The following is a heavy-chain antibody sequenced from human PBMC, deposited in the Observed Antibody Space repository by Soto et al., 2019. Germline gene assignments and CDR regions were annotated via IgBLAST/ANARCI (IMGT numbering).Heavy chain of an antibody. CDR2: IYPGDSDT. Sequence: GAEVKKPGESLKISCKGSGYSFTSYWIGWVRQMPGKGLEWMGIIYPGDSDTRYSPSFQGQVTISADKSISTAYLQWSSLKASDTAMYYCARQEQWLGEVDYFDYWGQGTLVTVSS. CDR1: GYSFTSYW. J-gene: IGHJ4*02. V-gene: IGHV5-51*01. D-gene: IGHD6-19*01. CDR3: ARQEQWLGEVDYFDY.